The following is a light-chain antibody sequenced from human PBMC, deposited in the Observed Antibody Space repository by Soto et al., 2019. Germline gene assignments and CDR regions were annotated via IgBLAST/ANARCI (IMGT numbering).Light chain of an antibody. CDR1: SSDVGGYNY. CDR3: CSYAGNYTYD. CDR2: DVS. Sequence: QSALTQPRSVSGSPGQSVTISCTGTSSDVGGYNYVSWYQQHPGKAPKLMIYDVSKRPSGVPDRFSGSKSGNTASLTISGLQAEDEIDYYCCSYAGNYTYDFGSGTKLTVL. J-gene: IGLJ1*01. V-gene: IGLV2-11*01.